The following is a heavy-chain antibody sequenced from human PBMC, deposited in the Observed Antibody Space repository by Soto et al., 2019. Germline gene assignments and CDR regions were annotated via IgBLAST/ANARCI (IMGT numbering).Heavy chain of an antibody. CDR3: ARYGSGSSFDY. Sequence: QVQLQESGPGLVKPSQTLSLTCTVSGGSISSGDYYWSWIRQHPGKGLEWIGYIYYSGSTYYNPSXKCXVTISVDTSKNQFSLKLTSVTAADTAVYSCARYGSGSSFDYWGQGTLVTVSS. CDR2: IYYSGST. D-gene: IGHD3-10*01. V-gene: IGHV4-31*03. CDR1: GGSISSGDYY. J-gene: IGHJ4*02.